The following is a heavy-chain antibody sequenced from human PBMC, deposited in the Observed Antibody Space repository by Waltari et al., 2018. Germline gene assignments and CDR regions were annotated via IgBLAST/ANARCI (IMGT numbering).Heavy chain of an antibody. Sequence: QVQLVQSGAEVKKPGSSVKVSCKASGGTFSSYAISWVRQAPGQGLEWMGGIIPIFGTANYAQNFQGRVTITADESTSTAYMELSSLRSEDTAVYYCARVVKSGSYSKRYYYYYGMDVWGQGTTVTVSS. CDR1: GGTFSSYA. V-gene: IGHV1-69*13. CDR2: IIPIFGTA. J-gene: IGHJ6*02. CDR3: ARVVKSGSYSKRYYYYYGMDV. D-gene: IGHD1-26*01.